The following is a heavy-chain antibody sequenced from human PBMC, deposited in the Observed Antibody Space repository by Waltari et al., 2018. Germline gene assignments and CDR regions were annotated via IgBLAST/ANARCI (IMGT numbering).Heavy chain of an antibody. Sequence: QLQLQESGPGLVKPSETLSLTCTVSGGSISSSSYYWGWIRQPPGKGLEWIGSIYCSGSTYYNPSLKSRVTISVDTSKNQFSLKLSSVTAADTAVYYCARSSIAVAPFWYWGQGTLVTVSS. CDR3: ARSSIAVAPFWY. V-gene: IGHV4-39*01. D-gene: IGHD6-19*01. CDR1: GGSISSSSYY. CDR2: IYCSGST. J-gene: IGHJ4*02.